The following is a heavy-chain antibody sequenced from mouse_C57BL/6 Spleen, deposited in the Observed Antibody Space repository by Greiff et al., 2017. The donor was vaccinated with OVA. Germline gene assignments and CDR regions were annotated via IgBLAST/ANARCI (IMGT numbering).Heavy chain of an antibody. CDR2: IDPSDSYT. J-gene: IGHJ1*03. CDR3: ARKVGREGYFDV. Sequence: VQLQQPGAELVMPGASVKLSCKASGYTFTSYWMHWVKQRPGQGLEWIGEIDPSDSYTNYNQKFKGKSTLTVDKSSSTAYMQLSSLTSDDSAVYYCARKVGREGYFDVWGTGTTVTVSS. D-gene: IGHD4-1*01. V-gene: IGHV1-69*01. CDR1: GYTFTSYW.